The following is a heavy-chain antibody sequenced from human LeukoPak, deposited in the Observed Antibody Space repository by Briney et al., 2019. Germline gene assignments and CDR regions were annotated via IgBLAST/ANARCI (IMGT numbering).Heavy chain of an antibody. Sequence: PGGSLRLSCAASGFTFSSYTMHWVRQAPGKGLEWVALISYDGSNNYYADSVKGRFTISRDNSKNTLYLQMNSLRAEDTAVYYCAKDLRNFVVVAAAPFDYWGQGTLVTVSS. J-gene: IGHJ4*02. V-gene: IGHV3-30-3*01. CDR2: ISYDGSNN. D-gene: IGHD2-2*01. CDR1: GFTFSSYT. CDR3: AKDLRNFVVVAAAPFDY.